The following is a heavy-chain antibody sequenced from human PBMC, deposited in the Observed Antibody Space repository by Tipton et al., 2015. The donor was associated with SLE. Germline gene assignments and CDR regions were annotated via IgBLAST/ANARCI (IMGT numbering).Heavy chain of an antibody. D-gene: IGHD6-13*01. Sequence: TLSLTCAVYGGSLSGHYWSWIRQSPGKGLEWIGSIHYHGSTYYNLSLKSRVTISVDTSKNQFSLKLSSVTAADTAVYYCARRVIAAVLDVWGQGTTVTVSS. CDR1: GGSLSGHY. CDR2: IHYHGST. V-gene: IGHV4-34*01. CDR3: ARRVIAAVLDV. J-gene: IGHJ6*02.